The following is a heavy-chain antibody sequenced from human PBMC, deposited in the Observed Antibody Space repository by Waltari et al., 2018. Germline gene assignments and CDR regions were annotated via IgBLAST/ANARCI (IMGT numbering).Heavy chain of an antibody. Sequence: QVQLEKSGAEVKKPGASMKVSCKASGYTFTDYYVHWVRQAPGQGLEWMGWINPSSGGTNCAQKFQDRVTMTRDTSINTAYMELSRLRSDDTAVYYCATDTSGYYSLDAFDIWGQGTMVTVSS. CDR1: GYTFTDYY. J-gene: IGHJ3*02. CDR2: INPSSGGT. D-gene: IGHD3-22*01. V-gene: IGHV1-2*02. CDR3: ATDTSGYYSLDAFDI.